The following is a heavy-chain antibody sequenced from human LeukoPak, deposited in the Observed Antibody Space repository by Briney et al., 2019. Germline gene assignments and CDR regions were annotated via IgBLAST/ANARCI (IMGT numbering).Heavy chain of an antibody. CDR1: GFTFSSYS. CDR3: ARDPNVRGWWDYYYYGMDV. Sequence: GGSLRLSCAASGFTFSSYSMNWVRQAPGKGLEWVSCISSSSSTIYYADSVKGRFTISRDNAKNSLYLQMNSLRAEDTAVYYCARDPNVRGWWDYYYYGMDVWGQGTTVTVSS. J-gene: IGHJ6*02. CDR2: ISSSSSTI. D-gene: IGHD6-19*01. V-gene: IGHV3-48*01.